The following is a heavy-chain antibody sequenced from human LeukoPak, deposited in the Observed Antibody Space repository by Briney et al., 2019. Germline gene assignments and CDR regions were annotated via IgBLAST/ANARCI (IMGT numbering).Heavy chain of an antibody. J-gene: IGHJ4*02. Sequence: SQTLSLTCAISGDSVSSNSATWSWIRQSPSRGLEWLGRTYYRSKWYNDYAVSVKSRITINPDTSKNQFSLQLNSVTPEDTAVYYCARGGSGWTHPFDYWGQGTLVTVSS. CDR3: ARGGSGWTHPFDY. CDR1: GDSVSSNSAT. D-gene: IGHD6-19*01. CDR2: TYYRSKWYN. V-gene: IGHV6-1*01.